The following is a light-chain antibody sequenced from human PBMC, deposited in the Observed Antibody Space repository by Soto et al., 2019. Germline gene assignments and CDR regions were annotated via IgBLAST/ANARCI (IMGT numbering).Light chain of an antibody. Sequence: EIVLTQSPGTLSLSPGERATLSCRASQSVRSNYLAWNQQKPGRAPRLLIYGASSRATGIPDRFSGSGSGTDFTLTISRLEPEDFAVYYCQQYGSSPRAFGGGTKVEI. J-gene: IGKJ4*01. V-gene: IGKV3-20*01. CDR2: GAS. CDR1: QSVRSNY. CDR3: QQYGSSPRA.